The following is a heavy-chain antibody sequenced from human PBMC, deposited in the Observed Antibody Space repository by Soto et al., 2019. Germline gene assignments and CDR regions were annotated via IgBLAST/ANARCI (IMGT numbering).Heavy chain of an antibody. Sequence: SETLSLTCGVSGDSIISNNWWTWVRQPPGKGLEWVGEIYHSESANYNPSLKRRVTISLDKSRNQFSLSLASVTAADAAVYFCARGTYITGRFALDIWGQGTMVTVS. CDR1: GDSIISNNW. J-gene: IGHJ3*02. D-gene: IGHD6-19*01. V-gene: IGHV4-4*02. CDR3: ARGTYITGRFALDI. CDR2: IYHSESA.